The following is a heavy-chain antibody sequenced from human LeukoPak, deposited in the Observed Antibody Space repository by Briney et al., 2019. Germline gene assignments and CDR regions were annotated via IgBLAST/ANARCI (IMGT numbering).Heavy chain of an antibody. CDR2: IYYSGST. Sequence: SETLSLTCTVSGGSISRSSYYWGWIRQPPGKGLEWIGSIYYSGSTYYNPSLKSRVTISVDTSKNQFSLKLSSVTAADTAVYYCARHVLSGSYEVDPWGQGTLVTVSS. V-gene: IGHV4-39*01. CDR1: GGSISRSSYY. CDR3: ARHVLSGSYEVDP. J-gene: IGHJ5*02. D-gene: IGHD1-26*01.